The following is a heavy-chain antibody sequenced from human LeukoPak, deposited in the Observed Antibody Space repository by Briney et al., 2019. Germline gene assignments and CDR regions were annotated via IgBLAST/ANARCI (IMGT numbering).Heavy chain of an antibody. CDR1: GFTFDNYA. V-gene: IGHV3-9*01. J-gene: IGHJ4*02. CDR2: IAWNSGNT. D-gene: IGHD3-10*01. Sequence: GGSLRLFCAASGFTFDNYAMHWVRQAPGKGLEWVSGIAWNSGNTGFADSVKGRFTISRDNAENSLSLQMNSLTPEDTAFYFCGKDMNSYGSGSSYNPWGPFDSWGQGTLVTVSS. CDR3: GKDMNSYGSGSSYNPWGPFDS.